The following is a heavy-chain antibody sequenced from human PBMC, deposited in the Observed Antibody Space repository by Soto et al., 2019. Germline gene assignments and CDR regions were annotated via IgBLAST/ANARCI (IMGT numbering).Heavy chain of an antibody. CDR2: IYYIGST. J-gene: IGHJ4*02. Sequence: SETLSLTCTVSGGSVSSGNYYWSWIRQPPGKGLEWIGYIYYIGSTNYNPSLKSRVTISVDTSKNQFSLKLSSVTAADTAVYYCARAGDYYGSGTYYNYYWGQGTLVTVSS. V-gene: IGHV4-61*01. CDR3: ARAGDYYGSGTYYNYY. CDR1: GGSVSSGNYY. D-gene: IGHD3-10*01.